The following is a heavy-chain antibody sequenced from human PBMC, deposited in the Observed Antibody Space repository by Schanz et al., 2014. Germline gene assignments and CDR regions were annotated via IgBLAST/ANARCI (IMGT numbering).Heavy chain of an antibody. CDR3: ARIGGSVFDY. V-gene: IGHV3-23*01. CDR2: MNESHSTI. CDR1: GFNFSDYA. Sequence: EVQLLESGGGLVQPGGSLRLSCAASGFNFSDYAMCWVRQAPGKGLEWVSAMNESHSTIYYADSVRGRFTISRDNAENTLFLQMNSLRAEDTAVYYCARIGGSVFDYWAQGTLVTVSS. D-gene: IGHD3-10*01. J-gene: IGHJ4*02.